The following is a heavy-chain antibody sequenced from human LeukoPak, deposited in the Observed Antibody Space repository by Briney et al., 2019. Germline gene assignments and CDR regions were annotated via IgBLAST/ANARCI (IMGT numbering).Heavy chain of an antibody. CDR1: GGSFSDYY. Sequence: SDTLSLTCAVGGGSFSDYYWSLIRPPPGKGVEWSGEINHSGGTNYNPSLKSRVTITRDTSNNPVSLELSSVTAEDTAVYYCARVTSKEYYYDSSRAPAFDIWGQGTMVTVSS. CDR2: INHSGGT. V-gene: IGHV4-34*01. J-gene: IGHJ3*02. D-gene: IGHD3-22*01. CDR3: ARVTSKEYYYDSSRAPAFDI.